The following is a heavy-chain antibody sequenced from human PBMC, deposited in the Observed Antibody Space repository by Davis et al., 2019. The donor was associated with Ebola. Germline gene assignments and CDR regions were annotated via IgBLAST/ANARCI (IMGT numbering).Heavy chain of an antibody. D-gene: IGHD2-2*01. Sequence: SVKVSCKASGGTFSSYAISWVRQAPGQGLEWMGGIIPIFGTANYAQKLQGRVTITADKSTSTAYMELSSLRSEDTAVYYCARADCSSTSCYALLGNWFDPWGQGTLVTVST. CDR2: IIPIFGTA. V-gene: IGHV1-69*06. CDR3: ARADCSSTSCYALLGNWFDP. CDR1: GGTFSSYA. J-gene: IGHJ5*02.